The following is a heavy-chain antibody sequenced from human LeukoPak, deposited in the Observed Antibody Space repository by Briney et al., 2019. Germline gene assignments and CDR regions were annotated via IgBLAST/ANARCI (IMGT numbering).Heavy chain of an antibody. CDR3: ARHSAMDTYSFDC. CDR2: IYYSGST. Sequence: SETLSLTCTVSGGSISSYYWSWIRQPPGKGLEWIGYIYYSGSTNYNPSLKSRVTISVDTSKNQFSLKLRSVTAADTAVYYCARHSAMDTYSFDCWGQGTLVTVSS. D-gene: IGHD5-18*01. CDR1: GGSISSYY. J-gene: IGHJ4*02. V-gene: IGHV4-59*08.